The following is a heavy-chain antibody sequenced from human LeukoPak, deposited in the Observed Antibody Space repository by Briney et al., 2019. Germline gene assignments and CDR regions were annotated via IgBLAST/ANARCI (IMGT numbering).Heavy chain of an antibody. CDR3: ARAFYGSGSYAKAHDY. J-gene: IGHJ4*02. CDR2: ISYDGSNK. D-gene: IGHD3-10*01. CDR1: GFTFSNYA. V-gene: IGHV3-30-3*01. Sequence: PGRSLRLSCAASGFTFSNYAMHWVRQAPGKGLEWVAVISYDGSNKYYADSVKGLFTISGDNSENTLYLQMNSLRAEDTALYYCARAFYGSGSYAKAHDYWAQGTLVTVSS.